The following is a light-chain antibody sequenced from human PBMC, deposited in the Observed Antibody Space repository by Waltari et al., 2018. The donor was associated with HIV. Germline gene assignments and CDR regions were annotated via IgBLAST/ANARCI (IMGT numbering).Light chain of an antibody. CDR1: QSLLYGSNNKNY. V-gene: IGKV4-1*01. J-gene: IGKJ3*01. CDR3: QQYYTTSLFT. CDR2: WAS. Sequence: DVVMTQSPDSLTVSVGERATLNCKSSQSLLYGSNNKNYLAWYQQRPGHRPKLLIYWASTRQSGVPDRFSGSGSGTDFSLTISSLQAEDVAVYYCQQYYTTSLFTFGPGTKVDIK.